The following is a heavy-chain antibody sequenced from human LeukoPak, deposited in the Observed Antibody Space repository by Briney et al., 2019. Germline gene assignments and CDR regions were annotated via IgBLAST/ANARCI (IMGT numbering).Heavy chain of an antibody. CDR1: GGSINSYY. V-gene: IGHV4-4*07. CDR2: ISASGTT. J-gene: IGHJ4*02. Sequence: SETLSLTCTVSGGSINSYYWSWIRQPAGRGLEWIGRISASGTTDYNPSLKSRVTISVDKSKNQFSLRLTSVTAADTAVYYCARDRAVAVAIRRLDYWGQGTLVGVSS. D-gene: IGHD6-19*01. CDR3: ARDRAVAVAIRRLDY.